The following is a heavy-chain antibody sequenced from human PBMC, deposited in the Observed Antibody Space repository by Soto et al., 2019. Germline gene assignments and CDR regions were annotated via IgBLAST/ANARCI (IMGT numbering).Heavy chain of an antibody. CDR1: GSAFSYFG. J-gene: IGHJ4*02. V-gene: IGHV1-18*01. Sequence: EASVKVSCKSSGSAFSYFGITWVRQAPGQGLEWMGWISPYNGNTNYAQKFRGRVTMTTDSSTNTAYMELRSLRSDDTAVYYCAREGGTPTTGIYYFDYWGQGTPVTVSS. D-gene: IGHD1-1*01. CDR3: AREGGTPTTGIYYFDY. CDR2: ISPYNGNT.